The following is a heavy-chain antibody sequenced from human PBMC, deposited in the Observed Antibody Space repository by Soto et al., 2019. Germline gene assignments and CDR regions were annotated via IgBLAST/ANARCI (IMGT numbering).Heavy chain of an antibody. CDR2: IYPGDSDT. Sequence: GESLKISFKGSGYFFTNYWIAWVRQMPGKGLEWMGMIYPGDSDTKISPSVQGQVALSVDRSNNTVYLQWSSLKASDTAMYFCARRGGSYAGPPDYWGRGTLVTVSS. CDR3: ARRGGSYAGPPDY. D-gene: IGHD1-26*01. CDR1: GYFFTNYW. J-gene: IGHJ4*01. V-gene: IGHV5-51*01.